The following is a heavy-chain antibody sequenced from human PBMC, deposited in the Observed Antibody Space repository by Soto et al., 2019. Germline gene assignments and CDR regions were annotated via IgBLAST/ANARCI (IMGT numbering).Heavy chain of an antibody. D-gene: IGHD3-10*01. CDR2: IKLDASEK. V-gene: IGHV3-7*01. CDR3: ARDSGWPILNFDF. J-gene: IGHJ4*02. Sequence: GGSLRLSCAASGFTFSFYWMSWVRQAPGKGLEWLGTIKLDASEKKYVDSVKGRFTMSRDNAKNTAFLQMNALRHEDTAVYFCARDSGWPILNFDFWGQGSLVTVSS. CDR1: GFTFSFYW.